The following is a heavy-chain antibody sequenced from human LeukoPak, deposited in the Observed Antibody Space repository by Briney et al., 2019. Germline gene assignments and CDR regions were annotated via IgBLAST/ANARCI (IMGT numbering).Heavy chain of an antibody. CDR3: ARGRDSSWYFLDY. J-gene: IGHJ4*02. D-gene: IGHD6-13*01. CDR1: GFTFSSYS. Sequence: GGSLRLSCAASGFTFSSYSMNWVRQAPGKGLEWVSSISSSSSYIYYADSVKGRFTISRDNAKNSLYLQMNSLRAEDTAVYYCARGRDSSWYFLDYWGQGTLVTVSS. CDR2: ISSSSSYI. V-gene: IGHV3-21*04.